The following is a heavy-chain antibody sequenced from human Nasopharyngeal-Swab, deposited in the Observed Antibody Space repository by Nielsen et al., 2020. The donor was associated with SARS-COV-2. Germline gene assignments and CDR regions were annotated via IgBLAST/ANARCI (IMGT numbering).Heavy chain of an antibody. CDR2: IIPIGGIA. CDR3: AKNSYYDYVL. D-gene: IGHD3-16*01. J-gene: IGHJ4*02. V-gene: IGHV1-69*02. Sequence: WVRQAPGQGLEWMGRIIPIGGIANNAQKFQGRVTITADKSTSTAYMELTSLRAEDTALYYCAKNSYYDYVLGGQGTLVTVSS.